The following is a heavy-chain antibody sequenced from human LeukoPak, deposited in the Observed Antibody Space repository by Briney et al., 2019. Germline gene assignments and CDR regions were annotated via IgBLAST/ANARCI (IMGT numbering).Heavy chain of an antibody. V-gene: IGHV3-48*03. J-gene: IGHJ5*02. Sequence: GGSQRLFCAASGFVLCTYEMIWLRHAPGEGLEWIADITISGHTKNYADSVKGRFTISRDNARTSLYLQMNSLRVEDTGVYYCARGDPHADLWGQGTLVTVSS. CDR3: ARGDPHADL. CDR2: ITISGHTK. CDR1: GFVLCTYE.